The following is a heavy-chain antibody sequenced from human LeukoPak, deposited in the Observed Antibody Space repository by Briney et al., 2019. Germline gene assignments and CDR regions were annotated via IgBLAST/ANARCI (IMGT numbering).Heavy chain of an antibody. D-gene: IGHD6-6*01. Sequence: GGSLRLSCTASGLTLRHYWMHWVRQVPGKRLVWVSRISGDGSVTNYADSVQGRFTISRDNAKNILYLQINSLRSEDTAVYYCARYSSSSGGAAYYLDYWGHGTLVTVSS. J-gene: IGHJ4*01. V-gene: IGHV3-74*01. CDR1: GLTLRHYW. CDR3: ARYSSSSGGAAYYLDY. CDR2: ISGDGSVT.